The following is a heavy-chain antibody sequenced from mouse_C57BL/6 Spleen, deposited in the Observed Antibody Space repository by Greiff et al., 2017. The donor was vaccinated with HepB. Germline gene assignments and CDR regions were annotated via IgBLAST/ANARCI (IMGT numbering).Heavy chain of an antibody. J-gene: IGHJ2*01. Sequence: VQLQQSGAELVRPGASVKLSCKASGYTFTDYYINWVKQRPGQGLEWIARIYPGSGNTYYNEKFKGKATLTAEKSSSTAYMQLSSLTSEDSAVYFCARGGRLYFDYWGQGTTLTVSS. CDR2: IYPGSGNT. V-gene: IGHV1-76*01. CDR1: GYTFTDYY. CDR3: ARGGRLYFDY.